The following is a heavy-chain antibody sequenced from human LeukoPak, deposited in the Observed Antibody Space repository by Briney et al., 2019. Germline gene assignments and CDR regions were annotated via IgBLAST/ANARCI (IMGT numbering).Heavy chain of an antibody. D-gene: IGHD3-10*01. V-gene: IGHV4-34*01. J-gene: IGHJ4*02. CDR2: ISQCGIT. Sequence: SETLSLTCAVYSESFSNYYWSRVRQSPEKGLEGIGEISQCGITNHNPPLKSRLTLSVDTSRKQFSLSLSSVTAADTAVYFCASVPDVIARLFDYWGQGTLVTVSP. CDR1: SESFSNYY. CDR3: ASVPDVIARLFDY.